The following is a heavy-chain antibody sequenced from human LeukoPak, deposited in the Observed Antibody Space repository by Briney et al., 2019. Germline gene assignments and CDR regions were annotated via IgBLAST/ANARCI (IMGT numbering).Heavy chain of an antibody. J-gene: IGHJ4*02. V-gene: IGHV3-9*03. CDR2: ISWNRGSI. CDR1: GFTFDDYA. CDR3: AKDAKGGSYFYYFDY. Sequence: GGSLRLSCAASGFTFDDYAMHWVRQAPGKGLEWVSGISWNRGSIVSADSVKGRFTISRDNAKNSLFLQMNSLRAEDMALYYCAKDAKGGSYFYYFDYWGQGTLVTVSS. D-gene: IGHD1-26*01.